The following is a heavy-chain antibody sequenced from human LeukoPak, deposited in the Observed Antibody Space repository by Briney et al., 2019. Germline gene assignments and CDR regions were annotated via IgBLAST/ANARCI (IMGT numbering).Heavy chain of an antibody. CDR3: ARTSIAARRADFDY. CDR1: GYTFTDYY. D-gene: IGHD6-6*01. CDR2: INSNSGGI. J-gene: IGHJ4*02. V-gene: IGHV1-2*02. Sequence: ASVRVSCKTSGYTFTDYYIHWMRQAPGQGLEWMGWINSNSGGIGYAQKFQGRVTLTRDTPARTVFMELNRLTSDDTAVYYCARTSIAARRADFDYWGQGTVVTVSS.